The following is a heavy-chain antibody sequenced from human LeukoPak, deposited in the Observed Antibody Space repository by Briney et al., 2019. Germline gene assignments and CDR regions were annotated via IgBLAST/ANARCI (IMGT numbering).Heavy chain of an antibody. J-gene: IGHJ4*02. V-gene: IGHV3-23*01. CDR3: ARDRLRAAAYYFDH. CDR2: ISGNGGGT. Sequence: PGGSLRLSCVISGFTFSSYAMSWVRQAPGKGLEWVSAISGNGGGTYYADSVKGRFTISRDSSKNTVYLQMNSLRAEDTAVYYCARDRLRAAAYYFDHWGQGTLVTVSS. CDR1: GFTFSSYA. D-gene: IGHD6-25*01.